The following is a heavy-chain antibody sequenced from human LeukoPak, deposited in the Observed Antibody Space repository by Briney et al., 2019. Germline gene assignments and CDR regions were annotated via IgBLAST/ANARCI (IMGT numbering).Heavy chain of an antibody. D-gene: IGHD3-10*01. J-gene: IGHJ4*02. CDR1: GGSISSYY. CDR3: ARQNYYGSGSYDY. CDR2: IYYSGST. Sequence: SETLSLTCTVSGGSISSYYWSWIRQPPGKGLEWIGYIYYSGSTNYNPSLKSRVTISVDTSKNQFSLKLSSVTAADTAVYYCARQNYYGSGSYDYWGQGTLVTVSS. V-gene: IGHV4-59*08.